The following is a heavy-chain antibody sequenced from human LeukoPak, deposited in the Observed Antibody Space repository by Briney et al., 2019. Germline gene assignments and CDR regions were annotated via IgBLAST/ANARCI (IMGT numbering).Heavy chain of an antibody. CDR1: AFTFRNYA. CDR3: AKDRTGLLVVPAALDY. Sequence: QPGGSLRLSRAASAFTFRNYAMHWVRQAPGKGLEWVAVISHNERNIYYVDSVKGRLTNSRDNSKNTLYLQMNSLRAEDTAVYYCAKDRTGLLVVPAALDYWGQGTLVTVSS. V-gene: IGHV3-30*18. J-gene: IGHJ4*02. CDR2: ISHNERNI. D-gene: IGHD2-2*01.